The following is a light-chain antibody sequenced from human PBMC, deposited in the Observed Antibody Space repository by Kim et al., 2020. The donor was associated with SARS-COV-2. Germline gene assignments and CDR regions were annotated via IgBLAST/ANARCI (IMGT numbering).Light chain of an antibody. V-gene: IGKV3-15*01. Sequence: ATGERVTRSCRASQSVSSNVAWYQQKPGKAPRLLIYGASTRATGIPARFSGSGSGIEFTLTISSLQSEDFAVYFCQQYNNWPPLTFGGGTKVDIK. J-gene: IGKJ4*01. CDR1: QSVSSN. CDR2: GAS. CDR3: QQYNNWPPLT.